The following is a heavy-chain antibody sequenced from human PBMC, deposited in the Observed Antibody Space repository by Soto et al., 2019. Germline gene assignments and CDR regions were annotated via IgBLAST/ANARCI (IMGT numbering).Heavy chain of an antibody. CDR3: AREPFGRFDP. V-gene: IGHV1-69*01. Sequence: QMQLVQSGPEVKKPGSSVKVSCNASGDSFGSYAVSWVRQAPGQGLEWMGAIIPVFGTTNYTQKFQGRVTITADDSTTTAYLELRSLRSDDTAVYYCAREPFGRFDPWGQGTLVTVSS. CDR1: GDSFGSYA. D-gene: IGHD3-10*01. CDR2: IIPVFGTT. J-gene: IGHJ5*02.